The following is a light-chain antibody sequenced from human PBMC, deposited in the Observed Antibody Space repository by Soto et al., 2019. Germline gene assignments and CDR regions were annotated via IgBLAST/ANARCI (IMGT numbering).Light chain of an antibody. Sequence: EIVLTQSPGTLSLSPGERATLSCRASQSVSSSYLAWYQQKPGQAPGLLIYGASSRSTGIPDRFSGSGSGTDFTLTICRLEAEDLAVYYCQLYGSSPYTFGQGTKLEIK. CDR3: QLYGSSPYT. J-gene: IGKJ2*01. CDR2: GAS. V-gene: IGKV3-20*01. CDR1: QSVSSSY.